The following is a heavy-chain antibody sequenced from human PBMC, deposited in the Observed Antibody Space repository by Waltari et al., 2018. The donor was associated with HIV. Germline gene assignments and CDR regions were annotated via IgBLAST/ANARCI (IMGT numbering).Heavy chain of an antibody. J-gene: IGHJ4*02. CDR3: ARGRSYFDY. Sequence: QVQLQASGPGLVKPSETLSLTCTVSGGSISSYYWSWIRQPPGKGLEWIGYIYYSGSTNYNPSLKSRVTISVDTSKNQFSLKLSSVTAADTAVYYCARGRSYFDYWGQGTLVTVSS. CDR2: IYYSGST. V-gene: IGHV4-59*01. CDR1: GGSISSYY.